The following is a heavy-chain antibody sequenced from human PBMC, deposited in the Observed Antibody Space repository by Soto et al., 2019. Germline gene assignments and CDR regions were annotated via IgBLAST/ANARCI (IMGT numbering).Heavy chain of an antibody. Sequence: SETLSLTCTVSGGSISSGRYYWSWIRQHPGRGLEWIGYIDYSGSTYYIPSLKSRTTISVDTSKNQFSLKLTYVTAADTAVYYCARDGPYDSTGYEYFQHWGQGTLVTVS. D-gene: IGHD3-22*01. CDR3: ARDGPYDSTGYEYFQH. CDR1: GGSISSGRYY. J-gene: IGHJ1*01. V-gene: IGHV4-31*03. CDR2: IDYSGST.